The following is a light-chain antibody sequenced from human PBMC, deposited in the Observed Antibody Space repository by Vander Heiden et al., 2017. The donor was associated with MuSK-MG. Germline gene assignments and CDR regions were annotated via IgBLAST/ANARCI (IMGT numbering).Light chain of an antibody. Sequence: EIVMTQSPAPLSVSPGEKAALSCRASQRVSSNLAWYQQKPGQAPRLLIYGASTRATGIPARFSGSGSGTEFTLTISSLQSEDFAAYYCQQYNNWPYTFGQGTKLEIK. J-gene: IGKJ2*01. CDR1: QRVSSN. CDR2: GAS. V-gene: IGKV3-15*01. CDR3: QQYNNWPYT.